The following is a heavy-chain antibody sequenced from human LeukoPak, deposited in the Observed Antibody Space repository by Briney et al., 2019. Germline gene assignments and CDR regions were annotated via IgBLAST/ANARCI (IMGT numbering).Heavy chain of an antibody. V-gene: IGHV4-59*12. CDR3: AKDREDRIQLWLRTPSVDY. J-gene: IGHJ4*02. Sequence: KPSETLSLTWTVPGGSISSYYWSWIRQPPGKGLEWIGYNYYSGSTNYNPSLKSRVTISVDTSKNQFSLKLSSVTAADTAVYYCAKDREDRIQLWLRTPSVDYWGQGTLVTISS. CDR1: GGSISSYY. D-gene: IGHD5-18*01. CDR2: NYYSGST.